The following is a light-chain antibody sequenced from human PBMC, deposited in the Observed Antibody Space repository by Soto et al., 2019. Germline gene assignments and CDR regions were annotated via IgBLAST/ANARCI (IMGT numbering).Light chain of an antibody. V-gene: IGKV3-20*01. CDR1: QSVSSSH. J-gene: IGKJ1*01. CDR2: GTS. CDR3: QQYSSSPGT. Sequence: EIVWRQCPGTLSLSPAERGTLSCRASQSVSSSHLAWYQQRLGQAPRLLIYGTSDRATGIPDRFSGSRSGTDFTLTITRLEPEDFAVYYCQQYSSSPGTFGQGTKVDIK.